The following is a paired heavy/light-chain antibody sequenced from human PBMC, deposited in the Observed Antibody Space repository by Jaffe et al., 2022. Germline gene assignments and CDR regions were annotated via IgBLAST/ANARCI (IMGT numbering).Light chain of an antibody. V-gene: IGLV4-69*02. CDR1: SAHSSYS. CDR2: VNSDGSH. J-gene: IGLJ3*02. CDR3: QTWATNIWV. Sequence: QVVLTQSPSASASLGASVNLTCTLSSAHSSYSIAWHQQQPEKGPRYLMKVNSDGSHSKGDGIPDRFSGSSSGAERYLTISSLQSDDEADYYCQTWATNIWVFGGGTKLTVL.
Heavy chain of an antibody. CDR2: ISPRGTT. V-gene: IGHV4-38-2*02. J-gene: IGHJ4*02. D-gene: IGHD3-10*01. CDR1: GYSITNYY. Sequence: QVQLQESGPRLVKPSETLSLTCTVSGYSITNYYWGWIRQPPGKGLEWVGSISPRGTTYYSPSLRSRVTLSLDTSKNQFSLRLTSVTAADTAVYFCVKIYGSGSYFDSWGRGTLITVSS. CDR3: VKIYGSGSYFDS.